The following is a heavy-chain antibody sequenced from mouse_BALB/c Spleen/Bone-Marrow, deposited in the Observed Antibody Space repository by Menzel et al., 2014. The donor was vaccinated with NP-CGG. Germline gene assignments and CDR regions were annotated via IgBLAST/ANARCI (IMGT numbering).Heavy chain of an antibody. CDR3: ARDSFLITRALDY. Sequence: VNLVDSGPGLVAPSQSLSITCTVSGFSLTGYGVSWVRQPPGKGLEWLGMIWGDGSTDYNSALKPRLSISKDNSKSQVFLKVNSLQTEDTARYYCARDSFLITRALDYWGQGTSVTVSS. J-gene: IGHJ4*01. D-gene: IGHD2-4*01. CDR1: GFSLTGYG. CDR2: IWGDGST. V-gene: IGHV2-6-7*01.